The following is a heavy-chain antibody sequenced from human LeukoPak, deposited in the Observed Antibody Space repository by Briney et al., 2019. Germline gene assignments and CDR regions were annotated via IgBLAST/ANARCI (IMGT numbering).Heavy chain of an antibody. J-gene: IGHJ4*02. D-gene: IGHD6-13*01. Sequence: SETLSLTCTVSGGSISSSSYFWGWTRQPPGKGLEWIGSIYYSGSTYYNPSLKSRVTISVDTSKNQFSLKLSSVTAADTAVYYCARDRRGSWSDFDYWGQGTLVTVSS. CDR3: ARDRRGSWSDFDY. CDR2: IYYSGST. CDR1: GGSISSSSYF. V-gene: IGHV4-39*07.